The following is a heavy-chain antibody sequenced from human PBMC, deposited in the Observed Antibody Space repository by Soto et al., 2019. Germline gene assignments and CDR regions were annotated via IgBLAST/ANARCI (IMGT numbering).Heavy chain of an antibody. V-gene: IGHV3-33*01. Sequence: QFQLVGSGGGVVQPGRSLRLSCVASGFSFSNYGIHWVRQTPGKGLEWVAVIWSDGSSKYYADSVKGRFTISRDNSENPVYLQMNSLRAEDKAVYYCVASCGGGCYTGNYWGQGTLVTVSS. CDR1: GFSFSNYG. J-gene: IGHJ4*02. CDR3: VASCGGGCYTGNY. D-gene: IGHD2-21*02. CDR2: IWSDGSSK.